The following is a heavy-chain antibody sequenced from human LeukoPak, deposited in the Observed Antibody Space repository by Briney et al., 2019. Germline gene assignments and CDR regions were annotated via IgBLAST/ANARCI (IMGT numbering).Heavy chain of an antibody. Sequence: GRSLRLSCAASGFTFSSYGMHWVRQAPGKGLEWVAVISDDGSNKYYADSVKGRFTISRDNSKTTLFLQMDSLRPDDTAVYYCARAAYSSSWGGFALDIWGQGTMVTVSS. CDR2: ISDDGSNK. CDR1: GFTFSSYG. CDR3: ARAAYSSSWGGFALDI. J-gene: IGHJ3*02. V-gene: IGHV3-30*19. D-gene: IGHD6-13*01.